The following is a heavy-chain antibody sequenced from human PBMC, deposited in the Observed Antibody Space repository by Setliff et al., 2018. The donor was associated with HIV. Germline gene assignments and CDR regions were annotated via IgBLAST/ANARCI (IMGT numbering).Heavy chain of an antibody. Sequence: GGSLRLSCAASGFTVSSNYMSWVRQAPGKGLEWVSVIYSGGSTYYADSVKGRFTISRDNSKSTVDLQMTSLTAEDTAVYYCARDPLPDFRGWCYWGQGT. CDR3: ARDPLPDFRGWCY. J-gene: IGHJ4*02. D-gene: IGHD3-10*01. V-gene: IGHV3-66*02. CDR1: GFTVSSNY. CDR2: IYSGGST.